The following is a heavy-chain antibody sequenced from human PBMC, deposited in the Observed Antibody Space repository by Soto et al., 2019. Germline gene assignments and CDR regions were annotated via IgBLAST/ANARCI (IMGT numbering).Heavy chain of an antibody. D-gene: IGHD3-10*01. CDR2: ISGGGDTT. CDR3: AKGRGGSGSLTPRVDF. J-gene: IGHJ4*02. V-gene: IGHV3-23*01. Sequence: EVQLLESGGGLVQPGGSLRLSCAASGFTFNNYAMTWVRQAPGKGLEWVSAISGGGDTTSYADSVKGRFTVSRDGSKNTLHLQMRSLRAEDTALYYCAKGRGGSGSLTPRVDFWGQGTLVTVSS. CDR1: GFTFNNYA.